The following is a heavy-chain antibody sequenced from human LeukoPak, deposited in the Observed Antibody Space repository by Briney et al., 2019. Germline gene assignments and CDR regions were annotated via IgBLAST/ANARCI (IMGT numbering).Heavy chain of an antibody. CDR2: IYTSGST. J-gene: IGHJ3*02. V-gene: IGHV4-4*07. Sequence: PSETLSLTCTVSGGSISSYYWSWIRQPAGKGLEWIGRIYTSGSTNYNPSLKSRVTLSVDTSNNQFSLNLRSVTTADTAVYYCARAPPIVVAVRPDAFDIWGQGTMVTVSS. CDR3: ARAPPIVVAVRPDAFDI. D-gene: IGHD2-2*01. CDR1: GGSISSYY.